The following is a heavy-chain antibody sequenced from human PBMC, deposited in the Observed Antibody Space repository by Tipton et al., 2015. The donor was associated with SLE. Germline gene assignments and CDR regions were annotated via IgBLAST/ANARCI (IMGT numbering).Heavy chain of an antibody. Sequence: QLVQSGAEVKKPGSSVKVSCKASGGTFSSYAISWVRQAPGQGLEWMGWINPNSGGTNYAQKFQGRVTMTRDTSTSTAYMELRSLRSDDTAVYYCARGIVVDQYFDYWGQGTLVTVSS. CDR1: GGTFSSYA. J-gene: IGHJ4*02. V-gene: IGHV1-2*02. CDR3: ARGIVVDQYFDY. D-gene: IGHD3-22*01. CDR2: INPNSGGT.